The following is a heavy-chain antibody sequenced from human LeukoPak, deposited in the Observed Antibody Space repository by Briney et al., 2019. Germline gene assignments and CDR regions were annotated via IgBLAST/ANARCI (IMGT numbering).Heavy chain of an antibody. CDR2: INPSSGGA. D-gene: IGHD6-13*01. CDR3: ARGPQEQHLTSFDS. J-gene: IGHJ4*02. V-gene: IGHV1-2*02. CDR1: GYTFTGYY. Sequence: ASVKVSCKASGYTFTGYYIHWVRQAPGQGLEWMGWINPSSGGANYAQRFQGRVAMTSDTSLRTDYMELSSMRSDDTAVYYCARGPQEQHLTSFDSWGQGTLVTVSS.